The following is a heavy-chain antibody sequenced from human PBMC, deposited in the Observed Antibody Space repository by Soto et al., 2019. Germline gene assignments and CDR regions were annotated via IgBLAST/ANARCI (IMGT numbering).Heavy chain of an antibody. V-gene: IGHV1-18*01. Sequence: ASVKVSCKASGYTFTTYDISWVRQATGQGLEWMGWMNPYSGNTDYAQKFQGRVTMTTDTSTSTAYMELRSLRSDDTAVYYCARDHDSSSWYPNWFDPWGQGTLVTVSS. D-gene: IGHD6-13*01. J-gene: IGHJ5*02. CDR1: GYTFTTYD. CDR3: ARDHDSSSWYPNWFDP. CDR2: MNPYSGNT.